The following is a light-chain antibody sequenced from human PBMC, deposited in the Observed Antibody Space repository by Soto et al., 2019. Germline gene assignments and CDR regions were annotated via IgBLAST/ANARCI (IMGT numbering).Light chain of an antibody. CDR3: QQRTNWPLT. Sequence: EIVLTQSPATPSLSPGERATLSCRASQSVSSYLAWYQQKPGQPPRLLIYDASNRATGIPARFSGSGSVTDFTLTISSLEPEDFAVYYCQQRTNWPLTFGGGTKVEIK. V-gene: IGKV3-11*01. CDR2: DAS. J-gene: IGKJ4*01. CDR1: QSVSSY.